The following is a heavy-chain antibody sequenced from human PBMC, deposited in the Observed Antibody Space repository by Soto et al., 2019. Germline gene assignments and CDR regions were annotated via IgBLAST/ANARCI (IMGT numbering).Heavy chain of an antibody. CDR2: FYPGDSDT. J-gene: IGHJ4*02. Sequence: GESLKISCKGSGYSFTNYWVAWVRQMPGKGLEWMGVFYPGDSDTRYSPSFQGQVTISGDKSISTAYLQWSGLQASDAAIYYCARGSGSYAAGFDYWGPGTLVTVSS. V-gene: IGHV5-51*01. CDR1: GYSFTNYW. CDR3: ARGSGSYAAGFDY. D-gene: IGHD1-26*01.